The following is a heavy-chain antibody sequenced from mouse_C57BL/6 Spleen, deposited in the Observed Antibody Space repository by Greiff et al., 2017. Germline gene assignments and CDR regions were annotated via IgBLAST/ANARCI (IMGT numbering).Heavy chain of an antibody. CDR1: GYTFTDYY. J-gene: IGHJ2*01. CDR2: IYPGSGNT. Sequence: QVQLQQSGAELVRPGASVKLSCKASGYTFTDYYINWVKQRPGQGLAWIARIYPGSGNTYYNEKFKGKATLTAEKSSSTAYMQLSSLTSEDSAVYFCARLGYGIYYFDYWGQGTTLTVSS. V-gene: IGHV1-76*01. D-gene: IGHD2-1*01. CDR3: ARLGYGIYYFDY.